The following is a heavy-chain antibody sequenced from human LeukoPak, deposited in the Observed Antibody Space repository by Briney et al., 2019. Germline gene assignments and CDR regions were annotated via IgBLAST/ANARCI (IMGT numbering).Heavy chain of an antibody. CDR3: ARGVVVALGPRPDFDY. D-gene: IGHD2-15*01. Sequence: ASVKVSCKASGCTFTGYYMHWVRQAPGQGLEWMGWINPNSGGTNYAQKFQGRVTMTRDTSISTAYMELSRLRSDDTAVYYCARGVVVALGPRPDFDYWGQGTLVTVSS. CDR1: GCTFTGYY. CDR2: INPNSGGT. J-gene: IGHJ4*02. V-gene: IGHV1-2*02.